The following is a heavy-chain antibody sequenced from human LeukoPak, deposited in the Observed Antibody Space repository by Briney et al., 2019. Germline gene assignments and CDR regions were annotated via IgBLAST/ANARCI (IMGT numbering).Heavy chain of an antibody. CDR3: AKEDHRGSDPPWFDP. D-gene: IGHD3-10*01. J-gene: IGHJ5*02. CDR1: GFTFSPYS. Sequence: PGGSLRLSCAASGFTFSPYSVNWVRQAPGKGLEWVSYMSSGGSTIYYADSVKGRFTISRDNAKNTLYLQMNSLRAEDTAIYYCAKEDHRGSDPPWFDPWGQGTLVTVSS. V-gene: IGHV3-48*01. CDR2: MSSGGSTI.